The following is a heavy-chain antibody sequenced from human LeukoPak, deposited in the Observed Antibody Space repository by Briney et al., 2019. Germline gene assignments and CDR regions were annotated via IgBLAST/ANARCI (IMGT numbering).Heavy chain of an antibody. D-gene: IGHD2-2*01. J-gene: IGHJ3*02. V-gene: IGHV4-59*13. CDR3: ARVYCSSTSCYFSGAFDI. CDR1: GASISSYY. Sequence: PSETLSLTCTVSGASISSYYWSWIRQPPGKGLEWIGYIYYRGNANYNPYLKSRVTMSVDTSKNQFSLKLSSVTAADTAVYYCARVYCSSTSCYFSGAFDIWGQGTMVTVSS. CDR2: IYYRGNA.